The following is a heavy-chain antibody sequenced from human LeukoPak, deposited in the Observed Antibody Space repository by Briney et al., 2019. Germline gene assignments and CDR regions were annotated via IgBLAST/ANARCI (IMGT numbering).Heavy chain of an antibody. D-gene: IGHD3-10*01. V-gene: IGHV3-23*01. CDR1: GFTFSNYA. CDR3: ARGGRYYGSGSYYNEVWFDP. CDR2: INSGGST. J-gene: IGHJ5*02. Sequence: PGGSLRLSCAASGFTFSNYAMSWVRQTPGKGLEWVSGINSGGSTYYADSAKGRFTIFRDISESSLYLQMNSLRAEDTAVYYCARGGRYYGSGSYYNEVWFDPWGQGTLVTVSS.